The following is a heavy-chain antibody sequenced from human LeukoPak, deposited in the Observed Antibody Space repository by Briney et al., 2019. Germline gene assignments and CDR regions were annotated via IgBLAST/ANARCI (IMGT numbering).Heavy chain of an antibody. CDR1: GFTVSSNY. CDR3: ARRSSGSPPYYFDS. CDR2: IKQDGSEK. V-gene: IGHV3-7*01. Sequence: GGSLRLSCAASGFTVSSNYMSWVRQAPGKGLEWVANIKQDGSEKNCVDSVKGRFTISRDNAKNTLYLQMNSLRAEDTAVYYCARRSSGSPPYYFDSWGQGTLVTVSS. J-gene: IGHJ4*02. D-gene: IGHD1-26*01.